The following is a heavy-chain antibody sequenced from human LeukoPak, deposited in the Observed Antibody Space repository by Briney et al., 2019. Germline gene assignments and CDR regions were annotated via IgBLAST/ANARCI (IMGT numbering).Heavy chain of an antibody. J-gene: IGHJ4*02. CDR1: GETLSGYY. D-gene: IGHD3-9*01. Sequence: SGTLSLTCAAYGETLSGYYVIWIRQTPGNGLEWIGEINHSGSANYHPTLNRRVAISVGTSKTQLSLKLSSVAAADTAVYYCARGQDISTGRQELDYWGQESLVTVSS. CDR3: ARGQDISTGRQELDY. V-gene: IGHV4-34*01. CDR2: INHSGSA.